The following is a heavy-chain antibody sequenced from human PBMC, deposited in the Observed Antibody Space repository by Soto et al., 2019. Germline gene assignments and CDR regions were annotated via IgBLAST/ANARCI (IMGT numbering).Heavy chain of an antibody. CDR1: GYTFTSYA. CDR3: ARGGSLYWYFDL. J-gene: IGHJ2*01. V-gene: IGHV1-3*01. D-gene: IGHD1-26*01. Sequence: QVQLVQSGAEVKKPGASVKVSCKASGYTFTSYAMHWVRQAPGQRLEWMGWINAGNGNTKYSQKFQGRVTITRDTSASTAYMELRSLRSDDTAVYYCARGGSLYWYFDLWGRGTLVTVSS. CDR2: INAGNGNT.